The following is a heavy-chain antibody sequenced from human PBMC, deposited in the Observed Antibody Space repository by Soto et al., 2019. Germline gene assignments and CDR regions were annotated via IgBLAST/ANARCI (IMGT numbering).Heavy chain of an antibody. Sequence: GGSLRLSCAASGFTFSSSAMSWVRQAPGKGLEWVSGLSGSGGTTYDADSVKGRFTISRDNSKNTLYLQMNSLRAEDTALYYCAKNCGGDCYTNFDYWGQGTLVTVSS. CDR1: GFTFSSSA. J-gene: IGHJ4*02. V-gene: IGHV3-23*01. D-gene: IGHD2-21*02. CDR3: AKNCGGDCYTNFDY. CDR2: LSGSGGTT.